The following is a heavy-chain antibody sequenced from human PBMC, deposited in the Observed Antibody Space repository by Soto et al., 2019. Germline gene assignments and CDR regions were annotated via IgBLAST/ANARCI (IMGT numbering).Heavy chain of an antibody. Sequence: SGPTLVKPTQTLTLTCTFSGFSLSTSGVGVGWIRQPPGKALEWLALIYWNDDKRYSPSLKSRLTITKDTSKNQVVLTMTNMDPVDTATYYCAHSLGITIFGVGFGVRAFDPWGQGTLVTVSS. CDR3: AHSLGITIFGVGFGVRAFDP. J-gene: IGHJ5*02. V-gene: IGHV2-5*01. CDR1: GFSLSTSGVG. D-gene: IGHD3-3*01. CDR2: IYWNDDK.